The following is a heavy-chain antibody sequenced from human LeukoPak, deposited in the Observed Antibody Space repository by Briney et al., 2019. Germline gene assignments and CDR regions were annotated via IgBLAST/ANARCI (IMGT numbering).Heavy chain of an antibody. CDR1: GFTFSSYD. V-gene: IGHV3-13*01. D-gene: IGHD3-16*01. J-gene: IGHJ6*03. CDR2: IGTAGDT. CDR3: ARSVSPPFGPYYMDV. Sequence: GGSLRLSCAASGFTFSSYDMHWVRQATGKGLEWVSAIGTAGDTYYPGSVKGRFTISRENAKNSLYLQMNSLRAGDTAVYYCARSVSPPFGPYYMDVWGKGTTVTVSS.